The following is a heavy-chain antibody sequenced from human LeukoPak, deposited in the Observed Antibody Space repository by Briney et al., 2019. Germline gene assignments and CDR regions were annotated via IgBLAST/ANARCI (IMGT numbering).Heavy chain of an antibody. V-gene: IGHV4-34*01. Sequence: PSETLSLTCAVYGGSFSGYYWSWIRQSPGKGLEWIGEINHSGSTNYNPSLKSRVTISVDTSKNQFSLKLTSVTPADTAVYYCARPLGQGNEYGMDVWGQGTTVTVSS. CDR3: ARPLGQGNEYGMDV. CDR2: INHSGST. J-gene: IGHJ6*02. D-gene: IGHD1-1*01. CDR1: GGSFSGYY.